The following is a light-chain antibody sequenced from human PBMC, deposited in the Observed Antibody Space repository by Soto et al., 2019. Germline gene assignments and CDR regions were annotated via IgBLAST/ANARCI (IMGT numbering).Light chain of an antibody. V-gene: IGKV3-20*01. CDR1: QSVRSSY. J-gene: IGKJ2*01. CDR3: HQYGILYS. CDR2: GAS. Sequence: EIVLTQSPGTLSLSPGERATLSCRASQSVRSSYLAWYQQKPGQAPRLLIYGASSRATGIPDRFSGSGSGTDFTLTISRLEPDDFAVYYCHQYGILYSFGQGTKLEIK.